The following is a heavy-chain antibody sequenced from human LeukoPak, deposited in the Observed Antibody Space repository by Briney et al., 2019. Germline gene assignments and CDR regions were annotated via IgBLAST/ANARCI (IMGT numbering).Heavy chain of an antibody. J-gene: IGHJ4*02. Sequence: ASVKVSCKVSGYTLTELSMHWVRQAPGKGLEWMGGFDPEHGETIYAQKFQGRVTMTEDTSTDTAYMELSSLRSDDMAVYYCASDPVGYCSANGCYSVDYWGQGALVTVSS. V-gene: IGHV1-24*01. D-gene: IGHD2-15*01. CDR1: GYTLTELS. CDR3: ASDPVGYCSANGCYSVDY. CDR2: FDPEHGET.